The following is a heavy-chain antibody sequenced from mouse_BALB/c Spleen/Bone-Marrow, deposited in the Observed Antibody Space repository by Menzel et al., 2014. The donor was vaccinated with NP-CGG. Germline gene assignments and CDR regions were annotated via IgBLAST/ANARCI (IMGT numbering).Heavy chain of an antibody. CDR3: ARLGYYGGFAY. J-gene: IGHJ3*01. CDR1: GFDFSGFW. V-gene: IGHV4-1*02. D-gene: IGHD2-3*01. CDR2: INPDSSTI. Sequence: EVQVVESGGGLVQPGRSLKLSCAASGFDFSGFWMGWVRQAPGKGLEWIGEINPDSSTINYTPSLKDRFIISRDNAKNTLYLQMSKVRSENTALYYCARLGYYGGFAYWGQGTLVTVSA.